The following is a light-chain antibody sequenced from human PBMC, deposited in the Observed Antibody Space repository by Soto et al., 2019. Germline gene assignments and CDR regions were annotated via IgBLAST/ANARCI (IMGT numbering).Light chain of an antibody. CDR3: TSDVGSNIWV. CDR1: SSDVGAYKY. J-gene: IGLJ3*02. Sequence: HSVLTQPPSASGSPGQSVTISCTGTSSDVGAYKYVSWYQQYPGKAPKLMIYEVSKRPSGVPDRFSGSKSGNTASLTVSGLQAEDEADYYCTSDVGSNIWVFGGGTKLTVL. V-gene: IGLV2-8*01. CDR2: EVS.